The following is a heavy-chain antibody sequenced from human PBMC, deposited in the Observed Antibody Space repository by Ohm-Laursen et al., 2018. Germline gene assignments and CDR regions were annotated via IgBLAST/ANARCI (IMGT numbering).Heavy chain of an antibody. CDR3: ARAQSLLWFGEYGGYYFDY. V-gene: IGHV4-59*07. CDR1: GGSISSYY. D-gene: IGHD3-10*01. Sequence: SDTLSLTCTVSGGSISSYYWSWIRQPPGKGLEWIGYISYSGSTSYNPSLKSRIIISLDTSKNQFSLKLSSVTAADTAVYYCARAQSLLWFGEYGGYYFDYWGQGTLVTVSS. J-gene: IGHJ4*02. CDR2: ISYSGST.